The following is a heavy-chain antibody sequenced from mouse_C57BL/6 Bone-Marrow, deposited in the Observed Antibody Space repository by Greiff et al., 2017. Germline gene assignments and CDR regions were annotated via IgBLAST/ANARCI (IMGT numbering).Heavy chain of an antibody. CDR1: GYTFTNYW. Sequence: QVQLQQSGAELVRPGTSVKMSCKASGYTFTNYWIGWAKQRPGHGLAWIGDIYPGGGYTNYNEKFKGKATLTADKSSSTAYMQFSSLTSEDSAIYYCARILLLRYFDVWGTGTTVTVSS. J-gene: IGHJ1*03. V-gene: IGHV1-63*01. D-gene: IGHD1-1*01. CDR2: IYPGGGYT. CDR3: ARILLLRYFDV.